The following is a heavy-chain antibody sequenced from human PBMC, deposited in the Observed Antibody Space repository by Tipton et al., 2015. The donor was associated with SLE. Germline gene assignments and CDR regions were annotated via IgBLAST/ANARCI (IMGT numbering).Heavy chain of an antibody. D-gene: IGHD6-13*01. CDR3: ARDVREAAAFMDV. CDR2: IRNKPDRYTT. V-gene: IGHV3-72*01. J-gene: IGHJ6*02. Sequence: SLRLSCAASGFTFSDHYMDWVRQAPGKGLEWVGRIRNKPDRYTTEYAASVKGRFTISRDDSKNSLYLQMNSLKIEDTAVYYCARDVREAAAFMDVWGQGTTVTVSS. CDR1: GFTFSDHY.